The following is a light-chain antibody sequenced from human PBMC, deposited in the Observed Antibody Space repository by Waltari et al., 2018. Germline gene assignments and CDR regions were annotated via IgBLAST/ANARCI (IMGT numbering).Light chain of an antibody. CDR1: QDISTW. V-gene: IGKV1-5*03. J-gene: IGKJ2*01. CDR2: QAS. CDR3: QQTYRTPYT. Sequence: DIQMTQSPSTLSASVGDRVPITCRASQDISTWLAWYQQKPGKAPKLLIYQASSLEGGVPSRFSGSGSGTEFTLTISSLQPEDFATYYCQQTYRTPYTFGQGTKLEIK.